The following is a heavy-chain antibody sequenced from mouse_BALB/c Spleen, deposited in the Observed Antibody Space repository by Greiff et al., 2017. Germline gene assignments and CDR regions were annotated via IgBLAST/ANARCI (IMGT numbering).Heavy chain of an antibody. J-gene: IGHJ4*01. CDR3: ARVDSYYAMDY. CDR2: ISSGGST. CDR1: GFTFSSYA. Sequence: DVQLVESGGGLVKPGGSLKLSCAASGFTFSSYAMSWVRQTPEKRLEWVASISSGGSTYYPDSVKGRFTISRDNARNILYLQMSSLRSEDTAMYYCARVDSYYAMDYWGQGTSVTVSS. V-gene: IGHV5-6-5*01.